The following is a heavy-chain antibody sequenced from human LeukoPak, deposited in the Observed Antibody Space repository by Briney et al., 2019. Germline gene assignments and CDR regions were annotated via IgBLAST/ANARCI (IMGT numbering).Heavy chain of an antibody. V-gene: IGHV3-11*01. D-gene: IGHD3-22*01. CDR3: ARVTDYYDSSGFFSPYFDY. CDR1: GFTFSGYY. J-gene: IGHJ4*02. Sequence: PGGSLRLSCAASGFTFSGYYMTWIRQAPGKGLEWVSYISSSSTIIYYADSVKGRFTISRDNAKNSLYLQMNSLRAEDTAVFYCARVTDYYDSSGFFSPYFDYWGQGTLVTVSS. CDR2: ISSSSTII.